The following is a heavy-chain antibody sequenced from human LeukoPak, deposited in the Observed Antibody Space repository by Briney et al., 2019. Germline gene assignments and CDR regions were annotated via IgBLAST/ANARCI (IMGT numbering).Heavy chain of an antibody. V-gene: IGHV3-30*02. CDR1: GFTFSSYG. CDR2: IRYDGSNK. D-gene: IGHD3-16*01. CDR3: AKGGGGRLIYYYYMDV. J-gene: IGHJ6*03. Sequence: GGSLRLSCAASGFTFSSYGMHWVRQAPGKGLEWVAFIRYDGSNKYYADSVKGRFTISRDNSKNTLSLQMNSLRAEDTAVYYCAKGGGGRLIYYYYMDVWGKGTTVTVSS.